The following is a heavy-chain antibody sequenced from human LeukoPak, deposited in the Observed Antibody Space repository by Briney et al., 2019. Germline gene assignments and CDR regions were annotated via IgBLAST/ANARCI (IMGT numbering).Heavy chain of an antibody. CDR2: IIPIFGTA. Sequence: GASVKVSCKASGGTFISYAISWVRQAPGQGLEWMGGIIPIFGTANYAQKFQGRVTITAGESTSTAYMELSSLRSEDTAVYYCAREAGSSGWGVFDYWGQGTLVTVSS. J-gene: IGHJ4*02. V-gene: IGHV1-69*13. CDR1: GGTFISYA. CDR3: AREAGSSGWGVFDY. D-gene: IGHD6-19*01.